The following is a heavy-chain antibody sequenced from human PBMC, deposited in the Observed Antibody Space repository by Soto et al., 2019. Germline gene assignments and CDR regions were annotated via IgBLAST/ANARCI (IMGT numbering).Heavy chain of an antibody. J-gene: IGHJ6*02. CDR3: ASADQLLYEGYYYCGMDV. D-gene: IGHD2-2*02. Sequence: GGSLRLSCAASGFTFSSYGMHWVRQAPGKGLEWVAVIWYDGSNKYYADSVKGRFTISRDNAKNTRYLQMNSLRAEDTAVYYCASADQLLYEGYYYCGMDVWGQGTTVTVSS. V-gene: IGHV3-33*03. CDR1: GFTFSSYG. CDR2: IWYDGSNK.